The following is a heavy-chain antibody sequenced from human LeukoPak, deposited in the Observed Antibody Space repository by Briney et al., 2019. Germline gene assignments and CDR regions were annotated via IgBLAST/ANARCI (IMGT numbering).Heavy chain of an antibody. D-gene: IGHD1-26*01. V-gene: IGHV3-23*01. CDR2: ISGSGGST. CDR1: GFTFSSYA. Sequence: PGGSLRLSCAASGFTFSSYAMSWVRQASGKGLEWVSAISGSGGSTYYADSAKGRFTISRDNSKNTLYLQMNSLRAEDTAVYYCARADEGGFDYWGQGTLVTVSS. CDR3: ARADEGGFDY. J-gene: IGHJ4*02.